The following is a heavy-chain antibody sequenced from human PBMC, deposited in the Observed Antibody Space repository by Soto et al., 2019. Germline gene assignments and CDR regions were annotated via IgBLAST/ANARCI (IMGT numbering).Heavy chain of an antibody. Sequence: QVQLVESGGGVVQPGRSLRLSCAASGFTFSSYAMHWVRQAPGKGLEWVAVISYDGSNKYYADSVKGQFTISRDNSKNTLYLQLTSLRALDTAVYYCASDFVAVAGTDDACDIWGQGTMVTVSS. J-gene: IGHJ3*02. CDR3: ASDFVAVAGTDDACDI. CDR2: ISYDGSNK. D-gene: IGHD6-19*01. CDR1: GFTFSSYA. V-gene: IGHV3-30-3*01.